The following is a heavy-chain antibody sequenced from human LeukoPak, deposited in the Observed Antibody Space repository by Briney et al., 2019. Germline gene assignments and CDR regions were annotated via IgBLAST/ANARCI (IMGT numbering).Heavy chain of an antibody. V-gene: IGHV3-30*18. CDR2: ISYDGSNK. Sequence: GRSVRLSCAAAGFTFSSYGMHWVRQAPGKGLEWVAVISYDGSNKYYADSVKGRFTISRDNSKNTLYLQMNSLRAEDTAVYYCAKSSGSYYNVYFQHWGQGTLVTVSS. CDR3: AKSSGSYYNVYFQH. CDR1: GFTFSSYG. J-gene: IGHJ1*01. D-gene: IGHD3-10*01.